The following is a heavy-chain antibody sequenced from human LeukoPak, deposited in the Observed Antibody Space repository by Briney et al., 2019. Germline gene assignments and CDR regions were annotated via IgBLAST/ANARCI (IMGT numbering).Heavy chain of an antibody. CDR1: GYTFTGYY. V-gene: IGHV1-2*04. CDR3: ARSTGTEYFDY. J-gene: IGHJ4*02. Sequence: ASVTVSCKASGYTFTGYYMHWVRQAPGPRLEWMGWINPNSGGTNYAQKFQGWVTMPRDTSSSTAYMELGRLRSDDTAGYYWARSTGTEYFDYWGQGTLVTVSS. CDR2: INPNSGGT. D-gene: IGHD1-1*01.